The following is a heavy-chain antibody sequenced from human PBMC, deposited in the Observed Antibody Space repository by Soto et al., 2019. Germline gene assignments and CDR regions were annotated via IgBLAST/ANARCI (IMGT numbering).Heavy chain of an antibody. CDR3: ARNYIIYYDGSRAHYS. D-gene: IGHD3-22*01. Sequence: GGSLRLSCVASGFTFSSFEMNWVRQAPGKGLEWISYISSGGKTTYYADSVKGRFTISRDNAKDSLYLQMSSLRAEDAAVYYCARNYIIYYDGSRAHYSWGRGTLVTVSS. CDR2: ISSGGKTT. CDR1: GFTFSSFE. J-gene: IGHJ5*02. V-gene: IGHV3-48*03.